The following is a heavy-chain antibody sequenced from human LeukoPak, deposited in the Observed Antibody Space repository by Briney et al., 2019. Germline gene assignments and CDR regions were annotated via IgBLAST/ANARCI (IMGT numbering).Heavy chain of an antibody. CDR2: INHSGST. J-gene: IGHJ3*02. CDR1: GGSFSGYY. Sequence: TSETLSLTCAVYGGSFSGYYWSWIRQPPGKGLEWIGEINHSGSTNYNPSLKSRVTISVDTSKNQFSLKLSSVTAADTAVYYCARARICRVLYCGGDCPCSNAFDIWGQGTMVTVSS. V-gene: IGHV4-34*01. CDR3: ARARICRVLYCGGDCPCSNAFDI. D-gene: IGHD2-21*02.